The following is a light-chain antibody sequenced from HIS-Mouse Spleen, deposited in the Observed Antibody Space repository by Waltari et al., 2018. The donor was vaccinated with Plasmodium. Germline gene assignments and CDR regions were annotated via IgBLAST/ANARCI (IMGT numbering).Light chain of an antibody. J-gene: IGKJ4*01. CDR3: QQYNSLLT. Sequence: DIQMTQSPSTLSASVGARVPITCRPSQSISSWLAWYQQKPGKAPKLLIYKASSLESGVPSRFSGSGSGTEFTLTISSLQPDDFATYDCQQYNSLLTFGGGTKVEIK. CDR1: QSISSW. CDR2: KAS. V-gene: IGKV1-5*03.